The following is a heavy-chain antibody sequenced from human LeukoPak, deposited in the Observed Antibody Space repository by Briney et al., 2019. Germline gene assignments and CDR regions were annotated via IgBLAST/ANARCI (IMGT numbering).Heavy chain of an antibody. J-gene: IGHJ4*02. CDR3: ARDMLRGRRHYSNLFDY. CDR1: GFAFNRHA. Sequence: GGSLRLSCVASGFAFNRHAMHWVGQSPDKGLEWVAFIKLDGSEILYADSVEGRFTISRDDSRAILYLQMHSLTAGDSAVYFCARDMLRGRRHYSNLFDYWGRGTRVTVSS. D-gene: IGHD4-11*01. CDR2: IKLDGSEI. V-gene: IGHV3-33*05.